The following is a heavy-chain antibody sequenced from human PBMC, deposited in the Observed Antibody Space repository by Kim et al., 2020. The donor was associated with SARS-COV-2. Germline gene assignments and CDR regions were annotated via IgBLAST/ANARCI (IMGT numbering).Heavy chain of an antibody. Sequence: SETLSLTCAVYGGSFSGYYWSWIRQPPGKGLEWIGEINHSGSTNYNPSLKSRVTISVDTSKNQFSLKLSSVTAADTAVYYCARGRYGSGRPFDYWGQGT. D-gene: IGHD3-10*01. V-gene: IGHV4-34*01. CDR2: INHSGST. J-gene: IGHJ4*02. CDR3: ARGRYGSGRPFDY. CDR1: GGSFSGYY.